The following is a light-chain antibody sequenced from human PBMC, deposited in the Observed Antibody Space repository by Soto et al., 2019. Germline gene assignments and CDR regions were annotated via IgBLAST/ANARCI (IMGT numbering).Light chain of an antibody. Sequence: EIVLTQSPGSLSLSPGERATLSCRASQSVSSYLAWYQQKPGQAPRLLISGASSRATGFPDRFSGSGSGTDFSLTISRLEPEDSAVHYCQQYSSPPRTFGQGTKVEIK. V-gene: IGKV3-20*01. CDR3: QQYSSPPRT. CDR1: QSVSSY. CDR2: GAS. J-gene: IGKJ1*01.